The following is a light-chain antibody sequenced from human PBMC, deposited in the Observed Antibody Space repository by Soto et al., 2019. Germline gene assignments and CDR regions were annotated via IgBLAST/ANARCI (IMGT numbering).Light chain of an antibody. V-gene: IGKV3-11*01. J-gene: IGKJ1*01. CDR3: QQRSNWPPWT. Sequence: EIVLTQSPATLSLSPGERATLSCRASQSISSHLAWYQHKPGQAPRLLIYDASDRATGIPGRCSGSGSGTEFTLTISSLEPEDFAVYYCQQRSNWPPWTFGQGTQVEVK. CDR1: QSISSH. CDR2: DAS.